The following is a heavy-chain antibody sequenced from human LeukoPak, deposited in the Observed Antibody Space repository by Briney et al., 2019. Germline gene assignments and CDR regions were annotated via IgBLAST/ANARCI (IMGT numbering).Heavy chain of an antibody. J-gene: IGHJ4*02. V-gene: IGHV3-30*18. CDR2: ISYDGSNK. Sequence: GRSLRLSCAASGFTFSSYGMHWVRQAPGKGLEWVAVISYDGSNKYYADSVKGRFTISRDNSKSTLYLQMNSLRAEDTAVYYCAKGHSVLRYFDWLLPFDYWGQGTLVTVSS. D-gene: IGHD3-9*01. CDR1: GFTFSSYG. CDR3: AKGHSVLRYFDWLLPFDY.